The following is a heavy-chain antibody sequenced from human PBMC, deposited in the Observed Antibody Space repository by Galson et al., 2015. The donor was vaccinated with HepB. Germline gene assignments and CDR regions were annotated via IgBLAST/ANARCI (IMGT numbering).Heavy chain of an antibody. CDR3: ARRGGNFDS. V-gene: IGHV4-39*01. Sequence: ETLSLTCTVSGGSISSGCYYWGWIRQPPGKELEWIGSIYYTGSIYYNPSLTSRVNMSVDTSKNQFSLKLASVTVADTAMYYCARRGGNFDSWGQGTLVTVSS. CDR1: GGSISSGCYY. CDR2: IYYTGSI. J-gene: IGHJ4*02. D-gene: IGHD1-26*01.